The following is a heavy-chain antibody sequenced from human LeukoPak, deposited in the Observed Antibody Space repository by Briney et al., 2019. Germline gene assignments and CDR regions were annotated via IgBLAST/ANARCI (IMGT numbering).Heavy chain of an antibody. CDR2: IYHSGST. V-gene: IGHV4-38-2*02. CDR3: ARDGSVGAVAIPGDYYYGMDV. Sequence: SETLSLTCTVSGYSISSGYYWGWIRQPPGKGLEWIGSIYHSGSTYYNPSLKSRVTISVDTSKNQFSLKLSSVTAADTAVYYCARDGSVGAVAIPGDYYYGMDVWGQGTTVTVSS. J-gene: IGHJ6*02. CDR1: GYSISSGYY. D-gene: IGHD6-19*01.